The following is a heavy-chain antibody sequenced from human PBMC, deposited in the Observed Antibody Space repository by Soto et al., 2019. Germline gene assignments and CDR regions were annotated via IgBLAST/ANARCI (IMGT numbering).Heavy chain of an antibody. J-gene: IGHJ5*02. CDR3: SRRDIGAGWFDL. V-gene: IGHV1-69*13. CDR2: FIPILGTA. CDR1: SGPLSRYE. D-gene: IGHD3-16*02. Sequence: VKVSCKPSSGPLSRYEITWARQAPGQGLALMGGFIPILGTANDAQKFQVRVTITADESTSTGYIELSSLRSEETAVCYCSRRDIGAGWFDLWVQGTLVTVSS.